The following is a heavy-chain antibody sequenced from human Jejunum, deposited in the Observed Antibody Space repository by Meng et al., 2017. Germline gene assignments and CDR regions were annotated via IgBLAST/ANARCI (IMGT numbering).Heavy chain of an antibody. J-gene: IGHJ4*02. D-gene: IGHD1-26*01. CDR1: GDSVSSDNYY. CDR2: VYYSGHT. V-gene: IGHV4-61*03. CDR3: ARTPLYSGSYYFDP. Sequence: VRRQASGPGLVRPSETLSPPCTVLGDSVSSDNYYWSWIRQPPGKGLEWIGYVYYSGHTDCNPSLKSRLSISIDTSKNHFSLKLSSVTAADTAVYYCARTPLYSGSYYFDPWGQGALVTVSS.